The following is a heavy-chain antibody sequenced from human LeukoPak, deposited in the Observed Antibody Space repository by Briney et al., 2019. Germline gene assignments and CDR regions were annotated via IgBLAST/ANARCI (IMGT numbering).Heavy chain of an antibody. CDR2: ISAYNGNT. J-gene: IGHJ4*02. Sequence: ASVKVSCKASGYAFTSYGISWVRQAPGQGLEWMGWISAYNGNTNYAQKLQGRVTMTTDTSTSTAYMELRSLRSDDTAVYYCAKDIWAAWGYYFDYWGQGTLVTVSS. D-gene: IGHD3-16*01. CDR3: AKDIWAAWGYYFDY. CDR1: GYAFTSYG. V-gene: IGHV1-18*01.